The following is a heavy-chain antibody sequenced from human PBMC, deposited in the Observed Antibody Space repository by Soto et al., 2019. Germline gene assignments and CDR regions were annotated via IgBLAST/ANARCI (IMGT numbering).Heavy chain of an antibody. V-gene: IGHV4-30-2*01. CDR3: ARDRPRGTKRLDY. Sequence: SETLSLTCAVSGGSISSGGYSWSWIRQPPGKGLEWIGYIYHSGTTYYNPSLKSRVTISVDRSKNQFSLKLSSVTAADTAVYYCARDRPRGTKRLDYWGQGTLVTVSS. J-gene: IGHJ4*02. CDR1: GGSISSGGYS. CDR2: IYHSGTT. D-gene: IGHD2-8*01.